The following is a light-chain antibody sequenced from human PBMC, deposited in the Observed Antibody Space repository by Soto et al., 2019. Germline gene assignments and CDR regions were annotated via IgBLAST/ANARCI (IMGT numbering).Light chain of an antibody. Sequence: DSQMTHSPSTLSASVGDRVTISCRASQSISSWLAWYQQRPGRAHKLLIYKASNLEGGVPSRFSGSGSGTELTLTISSLHPDDFATYYCQQYYTYPWTFGPGTKV. V-gene: IGKV1-5*03. CDR3: QQYYTYPWT. CDR1: QSISSW. J-gene: IGKJ1*01. CDR2: KAS.